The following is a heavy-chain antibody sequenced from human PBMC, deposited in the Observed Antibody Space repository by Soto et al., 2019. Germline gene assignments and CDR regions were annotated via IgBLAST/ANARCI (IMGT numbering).Heavy chain of an antibody. V-gene: IGHV4-39*01. J-gene: IGHJ4*02. D-gene: IGHD2-2*02. CDR1: GGSISSSSYY. CDR3: ARHRVSRSSVVPAAISY. CDR2: IYYSGST. Sequence: QLQLQESGPGLVKPSETLSLTCTVSGGSISSSSYYWGWIRQPPGKGLEWIGSIYYSGSTYYNPSLKSRVTISVETSKNQFSLKLSSVTAADTAVYYCARHRVSRSSVVPAAISYWGQGTLVTVSS.